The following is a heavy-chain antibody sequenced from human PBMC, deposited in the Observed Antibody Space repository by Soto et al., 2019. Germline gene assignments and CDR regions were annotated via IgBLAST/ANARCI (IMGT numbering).Heavy chain of an antibody. V-gene: IGHV3-33*01. CDR3: ARTHYDSSVYSLDY. J-gene: IGHJ4*02. CDR2: IWYDGSNK. CDR1: GFTFSSYG. Sequence: QVPLVESGGGVVQPGRSLRLSCAASGFTFSSYGMHWVRQAPGKGLEWVAVIWYDGSNKYYADSVKGRFTISRDNSKNTLYLQMNSLRAEDTAVYYCARTHYDSSVYSLDYWGQGTLVTVSS. D-gene: IGHD3-22*01.